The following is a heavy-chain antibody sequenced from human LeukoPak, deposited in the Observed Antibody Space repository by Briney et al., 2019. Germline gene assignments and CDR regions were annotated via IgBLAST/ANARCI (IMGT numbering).Heavy chain of an antibody. V-gene: IGHV3-23*01. D-gene: IGHD6-19*01. Sequence: PGGSLRLSRAASVFTFSTYAMSSARQAPGKGLEWVSGISGSGGSTYYADSVKGRFTISRDNSKDALYLQMNSLRAEDTAVYYCAKSTAAVASTPGYWGQGTLVTVSS. J-gene: IGHJ4*02. CDR3: AKSTAAVASTPGY. CDR2: ISGSGGST. CDR1: VFTFSTYA.